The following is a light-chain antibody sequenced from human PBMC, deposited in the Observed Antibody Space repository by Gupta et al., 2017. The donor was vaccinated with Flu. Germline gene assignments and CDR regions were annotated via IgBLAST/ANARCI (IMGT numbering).Light chain of an antibody. CDR3: ETWDSSLSAVV. J-gene: IGLJ2*01. Sequence: QSVLTQPPSVSAAPGQKVTISCSGSSSNIGNNYVSWYQQLPRTAPKLLIYENNKRPSGIPDRFSGSKSGTSATLGITGLQTGDEADYYCETWDSSLSAVVFGGGTKLTVL. CDR2: ENN. V-gene: IGLV1-51*02. CDR1: SSNIGNNY.